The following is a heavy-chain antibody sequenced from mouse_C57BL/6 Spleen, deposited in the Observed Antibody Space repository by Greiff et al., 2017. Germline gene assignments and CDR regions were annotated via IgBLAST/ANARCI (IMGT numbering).Heavy chain of an antibody. CDR1: GYTFTDYE. CDR3: SSFWFAY. Sequence: QVQLQQSGAELVRPGASVTLSCKASGYTFTDYEMHWVKQTPVHGLEWIGAIDPETGGTAYNQKFKGKAILTADKSSSTAYMERRSLTSEDSAVYYFSSFWFAYWGQGTLVTVSA. V-gene: IGHV1-15*01. CDR2: IDPETGGT. D-gene: IGHD1-1*01. J-gene: IGHJ3*01.